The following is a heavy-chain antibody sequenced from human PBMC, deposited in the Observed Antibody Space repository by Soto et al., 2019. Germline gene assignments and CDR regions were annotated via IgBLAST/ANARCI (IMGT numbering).Heavy chain of an antibody. CDR1: GGSFSGYY. V-gene: IGHV4-34*01. J-gene: IGHJ6*02. CDR2: INHSGST. Sequence: ETLSLTCAVYGGSFSGYYWSWIRQPPGKGLEWIGEINHSGSTNYNPSLKSRVTISVDTSKNQFSLKLSSVTAADTAVYYCARGGSGRLYYYYGMDVWGQGTTVTVS. CDR3: ARGGSGRLYYYYGMDV. D-gene: IGHD3-10*01.